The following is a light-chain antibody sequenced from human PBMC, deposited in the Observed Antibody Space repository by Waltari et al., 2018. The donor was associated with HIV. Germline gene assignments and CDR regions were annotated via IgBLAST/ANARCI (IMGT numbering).Light chain of an antibody. V-gene: IGLV2-14*03. CDR2: DVS. CDR1: SSDVGGYNY. J-gene: IGLJ2*01. CDR3: SSYTSSSTLV. Sequence: QSALTQPASVSGSPGQSITISCTGTSSDVGGYNYVSWYQQHPGKAPKLMIYDVSNRPSGVSNRFSGSKSGNTASLTISGLLAEDEADYYCSSYTSSSTLVFGGGTKLTVL.